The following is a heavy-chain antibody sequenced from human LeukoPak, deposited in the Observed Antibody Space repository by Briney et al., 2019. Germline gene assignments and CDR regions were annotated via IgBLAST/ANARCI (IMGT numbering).Heavy chain of an antibody. D-gene: IGHD1-26*01. CDR2: VSAYNGET. J-gene: IGHJ4*02. CDR3: GRGALQESDY. V-gene: IGHV1-18*04. CDR1: GYTFTSYG. Sequence: ASVKVSCKASGYTFTSYGIRWVRQAPGQGLEWMGWVSAYNGETNYAQKLQGRVTLTTDASTSTAYMELRSLRSDDTAVYYCGRGALQESDYWGQGTLVTVSS.